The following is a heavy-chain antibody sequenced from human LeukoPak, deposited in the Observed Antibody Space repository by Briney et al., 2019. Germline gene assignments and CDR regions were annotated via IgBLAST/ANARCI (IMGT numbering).Heavy chain of an antibody. CDR3: ARKGQADDYGKPA. Sequence: GGSLRLSCAASGFSFSSYDMRWVRQAPGKGLECVSTISRGVGTTGYADSVKGRFIISRDNSKNMLYLQMNNLRADDTAVYYCARKGQADDYGKPAWGQGTLVTVPS. J-gene: IGHJ5*02. CDR1: GFSFSSYD. CDR2: ISRGVGTT. V-gene: IGHV3-23*01. D-gene: IGHD4-17*01.